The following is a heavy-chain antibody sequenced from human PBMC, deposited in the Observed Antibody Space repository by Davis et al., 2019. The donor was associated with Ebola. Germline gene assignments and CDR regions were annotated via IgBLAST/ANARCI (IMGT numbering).Heavy chain of an antibody. D-gene: IGHD3-9*01. Sequence: PGGSLRLSCAASGFTFSSYWMSWVRQAPGKGLEWVANIKQDGSEKYYVDSVKGRFTISRDNAKNSLYLQMNSLRAEDTAVYYCARDNYDILTGYSDYWGQGTLVTVSS. CDR1: GFTFSSYW. J-gene: IGHJ4*02. V-gene: IGHV3-7*01. CDR2: IKQDGSEK. CDR3: ARDNYDILTGYSDY.